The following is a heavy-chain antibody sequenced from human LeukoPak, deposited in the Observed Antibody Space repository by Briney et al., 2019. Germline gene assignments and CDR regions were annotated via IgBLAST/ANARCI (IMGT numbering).Heavy chain of an antibody. Sequence: SVTVSCKASGYSFTSYYIHWVRQAPGQGLESMGIINPGGGSTSYAQKFQDRVTMTRDTSTSTVYMELNSLRSEDTAVYYCAKDLRWDHPGLDPWGQGTLATLSS. CDR3: AKDLRWDHPGLDP. CDR1: GYSFTSYY. D-gene: IGHD4-23*01. V-gene: IGHV1-46*01. CDR2: INPGGGST. J-gene: IGHJ5*02.